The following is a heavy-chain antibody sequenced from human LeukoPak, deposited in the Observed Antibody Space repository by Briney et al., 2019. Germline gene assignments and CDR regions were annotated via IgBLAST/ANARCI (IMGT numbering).Heavy chain of an antibody. CDR2: IYPGDSDT. J-gene: IGHJ4*02. Sequence: KPGESLKISCKGSGYSFTNYWIAWVRHMPGKGLEWMGIIYPGDSDTRYNPSFQGQVTISADKSISTAYLQWSSPKASDTAMYYCARRLPSVVTFDYWGQGTLVTVSS. CDR3: ARRLPSVVTFDY. D-gene: IGHD2-15*01. V-gene: IGHV5-51*01. CDR1: GYSFTNYW.